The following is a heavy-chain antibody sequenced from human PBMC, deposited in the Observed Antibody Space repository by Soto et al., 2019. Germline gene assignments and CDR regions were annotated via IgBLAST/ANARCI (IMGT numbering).Heavy chain of an antibody. CDR3: GRDGGIVVVVAAFDL. J-gene: IGHJ2*01. CDR1: GFTFSSYS. D-gene: IGHD2-15*01. CDR2: ISSSSSYI. V-gene: IGHV3-21*04. Sequence: EVQLVESGGGLVKPGGSLRLSCAASGFTFSSYSMNWVRQAPGKGLEWVSSISSSSSYIYYADSVKGRFTISRDNAKNSLYLQMNSLSGEDTAVYYWGRDGGIVVVVAAFDLWGRGTLGTVSS.